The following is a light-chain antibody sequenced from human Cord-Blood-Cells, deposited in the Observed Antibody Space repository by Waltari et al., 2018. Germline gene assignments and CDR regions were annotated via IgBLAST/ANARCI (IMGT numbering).Light chain of an antibody. CDR2: GKN. CDR1: SLRSYY. CDR3: NSRDSSGNSYV. V-gene: IGLV3-19*01. Sequence: SSELTQDPAVSVALGQTVRITCQGDSLRSYYASWYQQKPGQAPVLVIYGKNNQPSGIPDRFSGSSSGNTASLTITGAQAEDEADYYCNSRDSSGNSYVFETGTKVTVL. J-gene: IGLJ1*01.